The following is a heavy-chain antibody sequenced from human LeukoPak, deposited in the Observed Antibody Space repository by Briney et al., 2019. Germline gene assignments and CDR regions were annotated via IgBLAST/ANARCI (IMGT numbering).Heavy chain of an antibody. V-gene: IGHV3-43*02. CDR2: VTGGGTT. J-gene: IGHJ4*02. CDR3: AKDTGSGWDFDS. Sequence: GGSLRLSCAASGFXFGGFAIHWVRQAPVRGLEWDSLVTGGGTTYYADSVRGRFTISRDNSKNSLYLQMNTLRTEDTAFYYCAKDTGSGWDFDSWGQGTLVTVSS. CDR1: GFXFGGFA. D-gene: IGHD6-19*01.